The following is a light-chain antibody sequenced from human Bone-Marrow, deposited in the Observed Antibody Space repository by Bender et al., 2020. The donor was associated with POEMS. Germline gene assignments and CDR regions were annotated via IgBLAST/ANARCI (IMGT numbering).Light chain of an antibody. CDR3: CSYAGSNTFV. J-gene: IGLJ1*01. Sequence: QSVLTQPPSVSGAPGQTVTISCTGTSSNMGAGYGVNWYQQLPGTAPKLLIYNNENRPSGVPDRISGSKSGTSASLAITGLQAEDEADYYCCSYAGSNTFVFGIGTKVTVL. V-gene: IGLV1-40*01. CDR1: SSNMGAGYG. CDR2: NNE.